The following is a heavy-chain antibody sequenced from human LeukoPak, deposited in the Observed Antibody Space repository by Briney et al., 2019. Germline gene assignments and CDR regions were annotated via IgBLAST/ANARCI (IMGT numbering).Heavy chain of an antibody. J-gene: IGHJ4*02. CDR2: IYSDGTI. D-gene: IGHD3-10*01. Sequence: GGSLRLSCAASGFTVSSNYMSWVRQVPGKGLEWVSVIYSDGTISYADSVKGRFTISRDNSKNTLYLQMNSLRAEDTAVYYCAKDFESVVPYYGSGTDYWGQGTLVTVSS. V-gene: IGHV3-53*05. CDR1: GFTVSSNY. CDR3: AKDFESVVPYYGSGTDY.